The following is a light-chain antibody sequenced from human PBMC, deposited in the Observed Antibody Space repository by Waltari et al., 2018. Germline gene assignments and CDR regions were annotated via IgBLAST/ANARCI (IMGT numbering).Light chain of an antibody. CDR2: DTS. J-gene: IGKJ1*01. V-gene: IGKV3-20*01. CDR3: QQYHTPLS. Sequence: EIVLTQSPGTLSLSAGERATLSCRASQSVETTRLGWYQQKPGQAPRLLIYDTSIRATGIPKRFSGSGSGPDFTLTIGRRGREDFAVNFCQQYHTPLSFGQGTKVEI. CDR1: QSVETTR.